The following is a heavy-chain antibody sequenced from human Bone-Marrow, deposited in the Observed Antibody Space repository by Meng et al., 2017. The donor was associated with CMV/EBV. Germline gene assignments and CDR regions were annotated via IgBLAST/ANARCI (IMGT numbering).Heavy chain of an antibody. J-gene: IGHJ3*02. CDR3: ARGSGYCSSTSCFLRSFDI. CDR1: GFTFSSYA. Sequence: SCKASGFTFSSYAMHWVRQAPGKGLEWVAVISYDGSNKYYADSVKGRFTISRDNSKNTLYLQMNSLRAEDTAVYYCARGSGYCSSTSCFLRSFDIWGQGTMVTVSS. CDR2: ISYDGSNK. D-gene: IGHD2-2*01. V-gene: IGHV3-30-3*01.